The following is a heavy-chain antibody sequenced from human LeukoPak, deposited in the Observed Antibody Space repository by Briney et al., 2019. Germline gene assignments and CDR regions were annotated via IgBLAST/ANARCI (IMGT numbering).Heavy chain of an antibody. CDR1: GFTVSTNY. V-gene: IGHV3-53*01. J-gene: IGHJ4*02. Sequence: GGSLRLSCAASGFTVSTNYMSWVRRAPGKGLEWVSVIYSGGSTYYADSVKGRFTISRDDSKNTLYLQMNSLSAEDTAVYYCARASSAAAGYYFDYWGQGTLVTVSS. D-gene: IGHD6-13*01. CDR2: IYSGGST. CDR3: ARASSAAAGYYFDY.